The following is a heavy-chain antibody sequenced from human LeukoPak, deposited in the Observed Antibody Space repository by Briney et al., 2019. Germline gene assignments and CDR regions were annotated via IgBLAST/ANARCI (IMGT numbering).Heavy chain of an antibody. D-gene: IGHD6-19*01. CDR1: GGSFSGYY. J-gene: IGHJ4*02. CDR2: INHSGRT. CDR3: ARGSSIAVAGTGYYFDY. V-gene: IGHV4-34*01. Sequence: SDTLSLTCAVYGGSFSGYYWSWIRQPPGKGLEWIGEINHSGRTNYNPSLKSRVTISVDRSKNQFSLKLSSLTAADTAVYYCARGSSIAVAGTGYYFDYWGQGTLVTVSS.